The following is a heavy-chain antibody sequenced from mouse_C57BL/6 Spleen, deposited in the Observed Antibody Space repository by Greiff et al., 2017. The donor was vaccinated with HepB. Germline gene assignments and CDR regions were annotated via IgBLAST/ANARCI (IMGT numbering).Heavy chain of an antibody. Sequence: QQPGAELVRPGTSVKLSCKASGYTFTSYWMHWVKQRPGQGLEWIGVIDPSDSYTNYNQKFKGKATLTVDTSSSTAYMQLSSLTSEDSAVYYCATLYYYGSSWFAYWGQGTLVTVSA. D-gene: IGHD1-1*01. CDR1: GYTFTSYW. V-gene: IGHV1-59*01. CDR3: ATLYYYGSSWFAY. J-gene: IGHJ3*01. CDR2: IDPSDSYT.